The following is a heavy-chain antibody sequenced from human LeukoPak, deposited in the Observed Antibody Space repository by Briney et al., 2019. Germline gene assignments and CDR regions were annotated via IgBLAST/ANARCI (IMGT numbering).Heavy chain of an antibody. Sequence: GASVRVSCKASGYTFTNYGISWVRQAPGQGLEWMGWISAYNANTDYAQKFQGRVTMTTDTSTSTAYMELRSLRSDDTAVYYCARSQYQLLSWRNAFDIWGQGTMVTVSS. V-gene: IGHV1-18*01. CDR1: GYTFTNYG. D-gene: IGHD2-2*01. J-gene: IGHJ3*02. CDR3: ARSQYQLLSWRNAFDI. CDR2: ISAYNANT.